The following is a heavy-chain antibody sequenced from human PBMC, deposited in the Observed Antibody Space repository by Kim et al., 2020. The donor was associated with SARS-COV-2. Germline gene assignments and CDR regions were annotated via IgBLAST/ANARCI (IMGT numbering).Heavy chain of an antibody. CDR2: IYPGDSDT. J-gene: IGHJ2*01. D-gene: IGHD2-2*01. V-gene: IGHV5-51*01. CDR1: GYSFTSYW. CDR3: ARHWVLCSSTSCYDWYFDL. Sequence: GESLKISCKGSGYSFTSYWIGWVRQMPGKGLEWMGIIYPGDSDTRYSPSFQGQVTISADKSISTAYLQWSSLKASDTAMYYCARHWVLCSSTSCYDWYFDLWGRGTLVTVSS.